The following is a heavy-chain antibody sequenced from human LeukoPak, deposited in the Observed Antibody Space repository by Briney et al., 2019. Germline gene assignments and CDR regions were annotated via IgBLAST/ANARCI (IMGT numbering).Heavy chain of an antibody. Sequence: PGGSLTLSGAASGITFNNSWMCWLRQAPGKGLEWVANIKEDGSEKYYVNSVKGRFTICRDKAKNSPYLQMNSLRAEDTAVYYCARGGGSGSYYKRELDYWGQGTLVTVSS. J-gene: IGHJ4*02. D-gene: IGHD3-10*01. CDR3: ARGGGSGSYYKRELDY. V-gene: IGHV3-7*01. CDR2: IKEDGSEK. CDR1: GITFNNSW.